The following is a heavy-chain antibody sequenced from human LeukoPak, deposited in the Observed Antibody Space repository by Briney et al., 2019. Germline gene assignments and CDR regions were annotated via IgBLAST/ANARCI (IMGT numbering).Heavy chain of an antibody. J-gene: IGHJ4*02. Sequence: SETLSLTCTVSGGSISSYYWSSIRQPAGKGLEWIGRIHSTGSTNYNPSLKSRVTMSVDTSKNQFSLKLTSVTAADTAIYYCAREHPVAIAPDFWGQGTLVTVSS. V-gene: IGHV4-4*07. CDR2: IHSTGST. CDR3: AREHPVAIAPDF. CDR1: GGSISSYY. D-gene: IGHD5-12*01.